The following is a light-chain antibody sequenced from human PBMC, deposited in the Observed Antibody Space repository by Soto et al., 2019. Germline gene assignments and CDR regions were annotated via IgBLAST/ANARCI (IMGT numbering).Light chain of an antibody. CDR3: QQLNSYPS. J-gene: IGKJ3*01. CDR1: QGISSY. Sequence: DIQLTQSPSFLSASVGDRVTITCRASQGISSYLAWYQQKPGKAPKLLIYAASTLQSGVPSGFSGSGSGTEFTLTLSSLQPEDFATYYCQQLNSYPSFGPGTKVDIK. CDR2: AAS. V-gene: IGKV1-9*01.